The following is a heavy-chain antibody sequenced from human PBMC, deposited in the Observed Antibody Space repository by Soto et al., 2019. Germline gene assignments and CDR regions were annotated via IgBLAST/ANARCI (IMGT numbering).Heavy chain of an antibody. D-gene: IGHD2-2*01. J-gene: IGHJ4*02. V-gene: IGHV3-21*01. CDR1: GFTFIGYS. Sequence: EVQLVESGGGLVKPGGSLRLSCEASGFTFIGYSMNWVRQAPGKGLEWVSSINPGSDYIYYADSVKGRFTISRDNSKNSVYLQMNSLRAEDTALYYCARDPDAAQPLDYWGQGTLVTVS. CDR2: INPGSDYI. CDR3: ARDPDAAQPLDY.